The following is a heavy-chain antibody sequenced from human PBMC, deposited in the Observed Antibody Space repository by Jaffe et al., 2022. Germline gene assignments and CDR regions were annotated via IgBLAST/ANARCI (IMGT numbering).Heavy chain of an antibody. CDR3: ARSFSSGWVFFDY. Sequence: QVQLQESGPGLVKPSETLSLTCTVSGGSISSYYWSWIRQPPGKGLEWIGYIYYSGSTNYNPSLKSRVTISVDTSKNQFSLKLSSVTAADTAVYYCARSFSSGWVFFDYWGQGTLVTVSS. J-gene: IGHJ4*02. CDR2: IYYSGST. CDR1: GGSISSYY. V-gene: IGHV4-59*01. D-gene: IGHD6-19*01.